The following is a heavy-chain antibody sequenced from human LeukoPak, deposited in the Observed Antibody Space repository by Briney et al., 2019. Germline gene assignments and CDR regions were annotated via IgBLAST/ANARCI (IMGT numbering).Heavy chain of an antibody. Sequence: SQTLSLTCAISGDSVSSNSAAWNRIRQSPSRGLEWLGRTYYRCKWYNDYPVSVKSRITTNPSTSKNQFSLQLNSVTPEDTAVYYCARGGGDSSSWYGNWGQGTLVTVSS. D-gene: IGHD6-13*01. CDR1: GDSVSSNSAA. CDR2: TYYRCKWYN. J-gene: IGHJ4*02. V-gene: IGHV6-1*01. CDR3: ARGGGDSSSWYGN.